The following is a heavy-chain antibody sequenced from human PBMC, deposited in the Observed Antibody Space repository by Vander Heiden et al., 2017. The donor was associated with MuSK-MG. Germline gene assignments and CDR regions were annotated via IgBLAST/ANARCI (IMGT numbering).Heavy chain of an antibody. CDR1: GYTFTSYG. D-gene: IGHD3-3*01. V-gene: IGHV1-18*01. Sequence: QVQLVQSGAEVKKPGASVKVSCKASGYTFTSYGISWVRQAPGQGLEWMGWISAYNGYTNYAQKLQGRVTMTTDTSTSTAYMELRSLRSDDTAVYYCARDPLGGFWSGYYTYYYYYMDVWGKGTTVTVSS. J-gene: IGHJ6*03. CDR3: ARDPLGGFWSGYYTYYYYYMDV. CDR2: ISAYNGYT.